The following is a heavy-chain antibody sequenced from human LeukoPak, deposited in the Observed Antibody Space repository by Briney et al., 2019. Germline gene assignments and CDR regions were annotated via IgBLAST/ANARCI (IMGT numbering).Heavy chain of an antibody. J-gene: IGHJ6*03. CDR3: ARVLRLERPYYYYYMDV. CDR2: IRYDGSNK. D-gene: IGHD1-1*01. Sequence: PGGSLRLSCSASGFTFSSYGMHWVRQAPGKGLEWVAFIRYDGSNKYYADSVKGRFTISRDNAKNSLYLQMNSLRAEDTALYHCARVLRLERPYYYYYMDVWGKGTRSPSP. V-gene: IGHV3-30*02. CDR1: GFTFSSYG.